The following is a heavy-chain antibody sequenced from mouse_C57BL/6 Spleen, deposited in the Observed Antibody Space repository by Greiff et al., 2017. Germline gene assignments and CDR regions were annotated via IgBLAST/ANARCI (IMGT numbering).Heavy chain of an antibody. CDR1: GYEFSSSW. J-gene: IGHJ3*01. D-gene: IGHD1-1*01. V-gene: IGHV1-82*01. Sequence: VQLQQSGPELVKPGASVKISCKASGYEFSSSWMNWVKQRPGQGLEGIGRLYPGDGATNYKVQFKGKATLAADKSSSTAYMLLSSLTSEDSAVYFCSRWDYGRWGQGTLVTVSA. CDR3: SRWDYGR. CDR2: LYPGDGAT.